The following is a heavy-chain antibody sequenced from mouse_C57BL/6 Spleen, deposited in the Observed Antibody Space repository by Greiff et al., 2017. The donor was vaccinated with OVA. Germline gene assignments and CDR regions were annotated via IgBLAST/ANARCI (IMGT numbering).Heavy chain of an antibody. CDR1: GYTFTDYY. J-gene: IGHJ4*01. D-gene: IGHD1-1*01. V-gene: IGHV1-76*01. CDR3: AREDYYGVGAMDY. CDR2: IYPGSGNT. Sequence: VKLQESGAELVRPGASVKLSCKASGYTFTDYYINWVKQRPGQGLEWIARIYPGSGNTYYNEKFKGKATLTAEKSSSTAYMQLSSLTSEDSAVYFCAREDYYGVGAMDYWGQGTSVTVSS.